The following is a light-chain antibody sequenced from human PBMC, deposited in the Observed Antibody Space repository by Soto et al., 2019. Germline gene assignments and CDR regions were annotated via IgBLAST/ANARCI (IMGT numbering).Light chain of an antibody. J-gene: IGLJ1*01. V-gene: IGLV1-44*01. CDR3: ATWDDSLNGYV. CDR1: NSNIGNNT. CDR2: SNS. Sequence: QSVLTQTPSASATPGQRVTISCSGTNSNIGNNTIAWYQQLPGTVPKRLIHSNSQRPSGVPDRFSASKSGTSASLAISGLQSEDEADYYCATWDDSLNGYVFGTGTKVTVL.